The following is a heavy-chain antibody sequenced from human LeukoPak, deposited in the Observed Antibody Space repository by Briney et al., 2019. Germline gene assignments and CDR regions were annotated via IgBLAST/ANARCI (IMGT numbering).Heavy chain of an antibody. Sequence: PSETLSLTCAVYGGSFSGYYWSWIRQPPGKGLEWIGEINHSGSTNYNPSLKSRVTISVDTSKNQFSLKLSSVTAADTAVYYCARDYWGTAMVTLFDYWGQGTLVTVSS. CDR1: GGSFSGYY. V-gene: IGHV4-34*01. J-gene: IGHJ4*02. CDR2: INHSGST. D-gene: IGHD5-18*01. CDR3: ARDYWGTAMVTLFDY.